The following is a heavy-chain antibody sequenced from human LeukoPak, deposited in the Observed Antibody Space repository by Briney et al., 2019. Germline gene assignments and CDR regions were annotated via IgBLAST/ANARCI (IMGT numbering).Heavy chain of an antibody. CDR1: GFTFSNYA. Sequence: PGGSLRLSCAASGFTFSNYAMNWVRQAPGKGLEWVSAISGSGGSTYYADSVKGRFTISRDNAENSLYLQMNSLRAEDTAVYYCARERNYIAFDYWGQGTLVTVSS. J-gene: IGHJ4*02. CDR3: ARERNYIAFDY. D-gene: IGHD1-7*01. V-gene: IGHV3-23*01. CDR2: ISGSGGST.